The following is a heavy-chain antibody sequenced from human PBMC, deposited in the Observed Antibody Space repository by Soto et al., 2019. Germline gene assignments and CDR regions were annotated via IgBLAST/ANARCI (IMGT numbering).Heavy chain of an antibody. V-gene: IGHV4-31*03. Sequence: SETLSLTCPVSGGSISSVGYYWSWIRQHPGKGLEWIGYIYYSGSTYYNPSLKSRVTISVDTSKNQFSLKLSSVTAADTAVYYCASDSTAGYDFWSGYPPTGYYGMDVWGQGTTVTVSS. J-gene: IGHJ6*02. CDR2: IYYSGST. CDR1: GGSISSVGYY. D-gene: IGHD3-3*01. CDR3: ASDSTAGYDFWSGYPPTGYYGMDV.